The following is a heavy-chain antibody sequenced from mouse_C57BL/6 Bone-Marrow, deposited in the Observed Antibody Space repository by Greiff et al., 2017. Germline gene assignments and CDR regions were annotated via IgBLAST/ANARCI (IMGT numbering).Heavy chain of an antibody. V-gene: IGHV1-61*01. J-gene: IGHJ2*01. CDR2: IYPSDSET. CDR1: GYTFTSYW. Sequence: QVQLQQSGTVLARPGASVKMSCKTSGYTFTSYWMDWVKQRPGQGLEWIGNIYPSDSETHYNQKFKDKATLTVDKSSSTAYMQLSSLTSEDSAVYYWAREDTYFDYWGQGTTLTVSS. CDR3: AREDTYFDY.